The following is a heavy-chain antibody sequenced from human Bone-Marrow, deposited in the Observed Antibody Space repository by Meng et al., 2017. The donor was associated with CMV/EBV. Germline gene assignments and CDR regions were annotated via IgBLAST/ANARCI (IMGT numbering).Heavy chain of an antibody. V-gene: IGHV3-7*01. CDR1: GFTFSSYA. D-gene: IGHD3-3*01. CDR2: IKQDGSEK. Sequence: GGSLRLSCAASGFTFSSYAMSWVRQAPGKGLEWVANIKQDGSEKYYVDSVKGRVTISRDNAKNSLYLQMNSLRAEDTAVYYCARVGGFTIFGVVVPYSDYGMDVWGQGTTVTVSS. CDR3: ARVGGFTIFGVVVPYSDYGMDV. J-gene: IGHJ6*02.